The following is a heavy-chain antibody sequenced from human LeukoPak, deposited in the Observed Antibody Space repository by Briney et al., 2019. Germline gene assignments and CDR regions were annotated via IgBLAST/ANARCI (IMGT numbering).Heavy chain of an antibody. CDR2: ISTSGDST. CDR3: ARARYCSSTSCFLDY. V-gene: IGHV3-23*01. D-gene: IGHD2-2*01. J-gene: IGHJ4*02. CDR1: GFTFNNYA. Sequence: PGGSLRLSCAASGFTFNNYAMTWVRQAPGKGLEWVSTISTSGDSTYYADSVKGRFTISRDNSKNTLYLQMNSLRAEDTALHYCARARYCSSTSCFLDYGGQGPLVTVSS.